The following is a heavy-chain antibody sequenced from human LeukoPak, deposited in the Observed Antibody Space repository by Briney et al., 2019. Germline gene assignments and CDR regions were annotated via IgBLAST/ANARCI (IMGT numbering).Heavy chain of an antibody. V-gene: IGHV1-18*01. D-gene: IGHD4-17*01. Sequence: ASVKVSCKASGYTFTSYGISWVRQAPGQGLEWMGWISAYNGNTNYAQKLQGRVTMTTDTSTSTAYMELRSLRSDDTAVYYCARDTILVDGDYDYYYYGMDVWGQGTTVTVSS. J-gene: IGHJ6*02. CDR2: ISAYNGNT. CDR3: ARDTILVDGDYDYYYYGMDV. CDR1: GYTFTSYG.